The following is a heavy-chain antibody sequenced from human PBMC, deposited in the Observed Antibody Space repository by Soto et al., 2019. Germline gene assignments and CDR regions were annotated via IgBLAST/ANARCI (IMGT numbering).Heavy chain of an antibody. CDR2: ISGGGGST. Sequence: EVQLLESGGGLVQPGGSVRLSCVASGLSFNTFAMSWVRQAPGKGLEWVSGISGGGGSTYYADSVKGRFTISRDSSKNTHYLQMNSLRAEDTAIYYCTKDQGYDYRSAYLASAFWDQGTLVIVSS. V-gene: IGHV3-23*01. J-gene: IGHJ4*02. CDR1: GLSFNTFA. D-gene: IGHD3-3*01. CDR3: TKDQGYDYRSAYLASAF.